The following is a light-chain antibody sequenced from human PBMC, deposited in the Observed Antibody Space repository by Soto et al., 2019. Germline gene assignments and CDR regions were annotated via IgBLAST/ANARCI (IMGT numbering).Light chain of an antibody. CDR1: SSNIGAGYE. CDR2: ENN. V-gene: IGLV1-40*01. Sequence: QSVLTQPPSVSEAPGQRVTISCTGSSSNIGAGYEAHWYQQVPGTAPKLLIYENNNRPSGVPERFSGSKSGTSASLAITGLQAEDEAEYYCQSYDSSLSGYVFGTGTKRTVL. CDR3: QSYDSSLSGYV. J-gene: IGLJ1*01.